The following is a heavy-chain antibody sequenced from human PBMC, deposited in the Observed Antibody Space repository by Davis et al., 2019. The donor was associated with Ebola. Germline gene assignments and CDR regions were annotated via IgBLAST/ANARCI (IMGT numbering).Heavy chain of an antibody. J-gene: IGHJ3*02. Sequence: SETLSLTCAVYGGSFSGYYWSWIRQPPGKGLEWIGEINHSGSTNYNPSLKSRVTMFLDKSLNQFSLKMSSVTAADTAVYYCARVLFPVWNYEALDIWGQGTTVTVSS. V-gene: IGHV4-34*01. D-gene: IGHD1-7*01. CDR1: GGSFSGYY. CDR2: INHSGST. CDR3: ARVLFPVWNYEALDI.